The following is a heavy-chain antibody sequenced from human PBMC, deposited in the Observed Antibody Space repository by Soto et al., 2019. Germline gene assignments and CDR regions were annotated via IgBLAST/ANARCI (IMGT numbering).Heavy chain of an antibody. CDR3: AKDSTKLGFMGYYFDY. J-gene: IGHJ4*02. V-gene: IGHV3-23*01. CDR2: ISGSGDDT. Sequence: GGSLRLSCAASGFTFSGYAMSWVRQAPGKGLEWVSGISGSGDDTYYADAVKGRFTISRDNSKNTLYLQMNSLRAEDTAVYYCAKDSTKLGFMGYYFDYWGQGTLVTVSS. D-gene: IGHD3-16*01. CDR1: GFTFSGYA.